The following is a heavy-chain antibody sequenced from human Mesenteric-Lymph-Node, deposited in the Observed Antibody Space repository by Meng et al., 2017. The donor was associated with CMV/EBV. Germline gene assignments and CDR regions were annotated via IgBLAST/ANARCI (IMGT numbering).Heavy chain of an antibody. J-gene: IGHJ1*01. CDR1: FSSYA. V-gene: IGHV1-69*05. CDR2: IIPIFGTA. Sequence: FSSYAISWVRQAPGQGLEWMGGIIPIFGTANYAQKFQGRVTITTDESTSTAYMELSSLRSEDTAVYYCARGGTWCSSTSCYPTHFQHWGQGTLVTVSS. CDR3: ARGGTWCSSTSCYPTHFQH. D-gene: IGHD2-2*01.